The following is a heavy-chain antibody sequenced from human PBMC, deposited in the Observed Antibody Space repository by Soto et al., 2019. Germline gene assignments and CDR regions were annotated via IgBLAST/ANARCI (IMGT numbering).Heavy chain of an antibody. CDR3: ARGLTEWSNDS. CDR2: IYTDGGT. J-gene: IGHJ5*01. Sequence: ASETLSLTCTVSVDSVNSGVYYWTWIRQRPGKGLEWIGCIYTDGGTDYSPSLKNRVTISMDTSKNHFSLSLTSVTAADTATYFCARGLTEWSNDSWGHGTLVTVSS. CDR1: VDSVNSGVYY. D-gene: IGHD3-3*01. V-gene: IGHV4-31*03.